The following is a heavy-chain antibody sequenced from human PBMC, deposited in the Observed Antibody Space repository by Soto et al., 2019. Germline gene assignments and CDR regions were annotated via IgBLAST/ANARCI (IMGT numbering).Heavy chain of an antibody. Sequence: QVQLVQSGAEVKKPGSSVKVSCKASGGTFSSYNISWVRQPPGQGLEWMGRFVPILGLAHYEQKFQGRVTIAADRSTSTDYMELSSLRSDDLAVYYSARDVGSGVEPWGQGTLVTVSS. CDR1: GGTFSSYN. CDR3: ARDVGSGVEP. J-gene: IGHJ5*02. V-gene: IGHV1-69*08. CDR2: FVPILGLA. D-gene: IGHD3-10*01.